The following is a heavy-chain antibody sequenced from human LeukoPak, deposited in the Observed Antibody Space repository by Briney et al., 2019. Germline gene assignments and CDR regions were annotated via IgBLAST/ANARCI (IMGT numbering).Heavy chain of an antibody. D-gene: IGHD1-26*01. J-gene: IGHJ4*02. CDR2: IWYDGSNK. V-gene: IGHV3-33*01. Sequence: SGRSLSHSRAPSRFALSIYVMRGVRQAPGKGLEWVAVIWYDGSNKYYADSVKGRFTISRDNSKNTLYLQLNSLRAQDTAGYYFARDSASYSIVYCCQRTLIAVSS. CDR3: ARDSASYSIVY. CDR1: RFALSIYV.